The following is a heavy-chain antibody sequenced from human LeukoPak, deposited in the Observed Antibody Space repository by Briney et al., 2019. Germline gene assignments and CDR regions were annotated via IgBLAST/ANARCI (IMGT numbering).Heavy chain of an antibody. CDR3: ARDRGYTQDY. Sequence: GGSLRLSCAASGSTFRSYTLNWVRQAPGKGLEWISFINTKSTVTYYADSVKGRFTISRDNGKSSVYLQMNSLRDEDTAVYFCARDRGYTQDYWGQGTLVTVSS. V-gene: IGHV3-48*02. D-gene: IGHD5-12*01. CDR2: INTKSTVT. CDR1: GSTFRSYT. J-gene: IGHJ4*02.